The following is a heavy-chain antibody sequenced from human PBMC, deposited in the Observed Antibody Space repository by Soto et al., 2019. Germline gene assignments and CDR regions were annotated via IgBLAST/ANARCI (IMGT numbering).Heavy chain of an antibody. Sequence: KQSQTLSLTCAISGDSVSSNSAAWNWIRQSPSRGLEWLGRTYYRSKWYNDYAVSVKSRITINPDTSKNQFSLQLNSVTPEDAAVYYCARDRMDSWYYYYYGMDVWGQGTTVTVSS. D-gene: IGHD6-13*01. CDR2: TYYRSKWYN. J-gene: IGHJ6*02. CDR3: ARDRMDSWYYYYYGMDV. V-gene: IGHV6-1*01. CDR1: GDSVSSNSAA.